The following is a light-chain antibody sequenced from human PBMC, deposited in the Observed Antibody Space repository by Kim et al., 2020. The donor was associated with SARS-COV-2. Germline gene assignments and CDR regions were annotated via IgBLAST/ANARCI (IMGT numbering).Light chain of an antibody. CDR2: GAS. CDR3: KQYNNWPPWT. Sequence: SSGERAPLSCRASQSVSSNLAWYQQKTGQAPRLLIYGASTRATGIPARFSGSGSGTEFTLTISSLQSEDFAVYYCKQYNNWPPWTFGQGTKVDIK. J-gene: IGKJ1*01. V-gene: IGKV3-15*01. CDR1: QSVSSN.